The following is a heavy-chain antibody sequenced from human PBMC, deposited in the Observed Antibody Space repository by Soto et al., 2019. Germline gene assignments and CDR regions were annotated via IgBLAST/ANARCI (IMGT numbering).Heavy chain of an antibody. V-gene: IGHV4-61*01. D-gene: IGHD5-18*01. CDR2: IYYSGST. Sequence: ASETLSLTCTVSGGSVSSGSYYWSWIRQPPGEGLEWIGYIYYSGSTNYNPSLKSRVTISVDTSKNQFSLKLSSVTAADTAVYYCAREDRGYSYGYRGYYYYYYGMDVWGQGTTVTVSS. CDR1: GGSVSSGSYY. J-gene: IGHJ6*02. CDR3: AREDRGYSYGYRGYYYYYYGMDV.